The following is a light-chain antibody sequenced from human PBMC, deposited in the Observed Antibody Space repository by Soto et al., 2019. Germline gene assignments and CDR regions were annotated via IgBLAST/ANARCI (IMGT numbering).Light chain of an antibody. CDR2: DVS. CDR3: CSCGGSSTPYV. CDR1: SSDVGLYNY. V-gene: IGLV2-11*01. Sequence: QSVLTQPRSVSGSPGQSVTISCTGTSSDVGLYNYVSWYQQHPGKAPKLIIYDVSKRPSGVPDRFSGSKSGNTASLTISGLHAEDEGEYSCCSCGGSSTPYVFGPGTKVPVL. J-gene: IGLJ1*01.